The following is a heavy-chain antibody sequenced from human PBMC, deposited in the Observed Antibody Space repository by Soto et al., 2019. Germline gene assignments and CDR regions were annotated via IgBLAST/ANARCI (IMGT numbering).Heavy chain of an antibody. CDR2: IYYSGST. Sequence: SETLSLTCTVSGGSISSSSYYWGWIRQPPGKGLEWIGSIYYSGSTYYNPSLKSRVTISVDTSKNQFSLKLSSVTAADTAVYYCARHIVVVRGGSSFDYWGQGALVTVSS. CDR3: ARHIVVVRGGSSFDY. J-gene: IGHJ4*02. D-gene: IGHD2-2*01. V-gene: IGHV4-39*01. CDR1: GGSISSSSYY.